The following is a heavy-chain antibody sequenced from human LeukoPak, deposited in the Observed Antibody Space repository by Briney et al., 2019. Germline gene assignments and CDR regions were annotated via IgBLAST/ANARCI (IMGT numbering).Heavy chain of an antibody. CDR1: GFTFSSYS. D-gene: IGHD4-17*01. CDR2: ISSSSSYI. V-gene: IGHV3-21*01. CDR3: ARDPGRYGDYFYFDC. J-gene: IGHJ4*02. Sequence: GGSLRLSCAASGFTFSSYSMNWVRQAPGKGLEWVSSISSSSSYIYYADSVKGRFTISRDNAKNSLYLQMNSLRAEDTAVYYCARDPGRYGDYFYFDCWGQGTLVTVSS.